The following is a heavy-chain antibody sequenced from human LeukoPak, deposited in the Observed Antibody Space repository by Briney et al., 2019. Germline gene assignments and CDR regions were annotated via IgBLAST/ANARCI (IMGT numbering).Heavy chain of an antibody. D-gene: IGHD2-21*01. CDR3: ATKSDSGGDWAYSLY. Sequence: AASVTVSCKASGYTFTSYYMHWVRQAPGQGLEWMGIINPSGGSTSYAQKFQGRVTMTRDASTSTVYMELSSLRSEDTAVYYCATKSDSGGDWAYSLYWGQGTLITVSS. V-gene: IGHV1-46*01. J-gene: IGHJ4*02. CDR2: INPSGGST. CDR1: GYTFTSYY.